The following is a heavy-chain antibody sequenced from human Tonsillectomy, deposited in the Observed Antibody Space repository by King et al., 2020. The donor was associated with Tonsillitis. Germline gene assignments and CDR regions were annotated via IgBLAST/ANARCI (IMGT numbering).Heavy chain of an antibody. Sequence: VQLVESGGGVVQPGGSLRLSCKVSGFNFINYGIQWVRQAPGKGLEWVAVIPHDGSESHYAESVKGRFIVSRDNSESTTYLHLNSLRVEDTAVYYCARTGTDAAGSGPPYWYWRMDVWGRGTTVTVSS. D-gene: IGHD2-8*02. CDR3: ARTGTDAAGSGPPYWYWRMDV. V-gene: IGHV3-30*03. CDR1: GFNFINYG. J-gene: IGHJ6*02. CDR2: IPHDGSES.